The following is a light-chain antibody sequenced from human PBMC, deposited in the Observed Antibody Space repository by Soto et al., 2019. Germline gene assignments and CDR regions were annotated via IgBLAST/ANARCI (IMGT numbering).Light chain of an antibody. J-gene: IGKJ2*01. Sequence: DVVMTQSPLSLPVTLGQPASISCRSSQSLVSSDGNTYLNWFQQRPGQTPRRLIYKVSNRDSGVPDRCSGIGSGTDFTLKISRVAAEYVLVYYCMQATHSYTFGQGTKLEI. CDR2: KVS. CDR1: QSLVSSDGNTY. V-gene: IGKV2-30*01. CDR3: MQATHSYT.